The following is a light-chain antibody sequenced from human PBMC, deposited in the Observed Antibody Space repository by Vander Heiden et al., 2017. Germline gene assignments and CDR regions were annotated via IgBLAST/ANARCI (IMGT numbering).Light chain of an antibody. J-gene: IGLJ3*02. Sequence: NFMLTQPHSVSESPGKTVTISCTGSSGSIASNDVQWYQQRPGRAPTTVIYEDNQSPSGVPDPFSGSIDSSSNSASLTISGLKTEDEADYYCQSYDSSNQGVVFGGGTKLTVL. CDR1: SGSIASND. V-gene: IGLV6-57*02. CDR2: EDN. CDR3: QSYDSSNQGVV.